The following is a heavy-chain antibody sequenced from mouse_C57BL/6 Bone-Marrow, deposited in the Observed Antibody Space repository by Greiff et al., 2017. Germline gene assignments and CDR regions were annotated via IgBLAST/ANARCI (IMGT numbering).Heavy chain of an antibody. D-gene: IGHD4-1*02. CDR3: ARESTEKGYYFDC. Sequence: QVHVKQPGAELVMPGASVKLSCKASGYTFTSYWMHWVKQRPEQGLGWIGEIDPSDSYTNYNQKLKDKATLTVDKSSSTAYMQLSRLTSEDSAVYYSARESTEKGYYFDCWGEGTTLTVSS. CDR1: GYTFTSYW. J-gene: IGHJ2*01. V-gene: IGHV1-69*01. CDR2: IDPSDSYT.